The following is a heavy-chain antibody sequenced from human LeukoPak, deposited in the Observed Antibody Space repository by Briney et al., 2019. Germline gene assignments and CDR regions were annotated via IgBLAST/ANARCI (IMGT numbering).Heavy chain of an antibody. CDR3: ATMGSISNSSSGHPTRY. Sequence: GESLKISCKGSGYSFTSYWIGWVRQMPGKGLEWMGIIYPGDSDTRYSPSFQGQVTISADKSISTAYLQWSSLKASDTAMYYCATMGSISNSSSGHPTRYWGQGTLVTVSS. CDR2: IYPGDSDT. J-gene: IGHJ4*02. V-gene: IGHV5-51*01. D-gene: IGHD6-13*01. CDR1: GYSFTSYW.